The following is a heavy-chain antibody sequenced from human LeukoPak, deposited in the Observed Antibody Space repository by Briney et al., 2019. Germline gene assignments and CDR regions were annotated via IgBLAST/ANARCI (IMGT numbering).Heavy chain of an antibody. CDR2: IKQDGSEK. D-gene: IGHD1-26*01. Sequence: GGSLRLSCAASGFTFSSYWMSWVRQAPGKGLEWVANIKQDGSEKYYVDSVKGRFTISRDNAKNSLYLQMNSLRAEDTAVYYCARVGATSPEAFDIWGQGTMVTVSS. J-gene: IGHJ3*02. CDR3: ARVGATSPEAFDI. V-gene: IGHV3-7*01. CDR1: GFTFSSYW.